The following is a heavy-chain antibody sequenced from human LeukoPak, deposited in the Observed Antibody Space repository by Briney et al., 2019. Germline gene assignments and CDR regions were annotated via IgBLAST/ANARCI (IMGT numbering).Heavy chain of an antibody. CDR2: ISYDGSNK. D-gene: IGHD3/OR15-3a*01. Sequence: QPGGSLRLSCAASGFTFSSYAMHWVRQAPGKGLEWVAVISYDGSNKYYADSVMGRFTISRDNPKSTVYLQMNSLRVEDTAVYYCVRDRDWGAFDVWGQVTMVTVSS. CDR3: VRDRDWGAFDV. J-gene: IGHJ3*01. V-gene: IGHV3-30*04. CDR1: GFTFSSYA.